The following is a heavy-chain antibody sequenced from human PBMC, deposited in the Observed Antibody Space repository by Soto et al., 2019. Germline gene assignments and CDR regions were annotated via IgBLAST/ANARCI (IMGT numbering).Heavy chain of an antibody. CDR2: INPKNGGT. D-gene: IGHD1-26*01. CDR1: GYTFIGYY. V-gene: IGHV1-2*02. CDR3: ARASGKHLALNSLYLYYGLDV. Sequence: GASVKVSCKPSGYTFIGYYLHWVRQAPGQGLEWMGWINPKNGGTNFAHKFQDRVTMTRDTSLSTAFMELSRLTSDDTAVIYCARASGKHLALNSLYLYYGLDVWGQGTTVTVSS. J-gene: IGHJ6*02.